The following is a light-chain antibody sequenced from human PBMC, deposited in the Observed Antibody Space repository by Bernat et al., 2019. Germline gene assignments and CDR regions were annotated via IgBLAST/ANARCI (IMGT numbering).Light chain of an antibody. V-gene: IGLV2-14*03. CDR3: SSYTSSSTLV. J-gene: IGLJ3*02. CDR1: SSDVGGYNY. Sequence: QSALTQPASVSGSPGQSITISCTGTSSDVGGYNYVSWYQQHPGRAPKLMIYDVRDRPSGISNRFSGSKSGNTASLTISGLLDEDEADYDCSSYTSSSTLVFGGGTRLTVL. CDR2: DVR.